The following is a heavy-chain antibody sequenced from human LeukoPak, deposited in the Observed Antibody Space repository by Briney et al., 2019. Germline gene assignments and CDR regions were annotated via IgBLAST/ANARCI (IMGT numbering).Heavy chain of an antibody. CDR3: ARHIYCGGDCSPPVY. D-gene: IGHD2-21*02. Sequence: SETLSLTCTVSGDSLSDNNYYWGWIRQPPGNGLEWIGRLYYTGSTYYNSSVKSRVTRSVDMSKNQFSLKLSSMTAADTAVYYCARHIYCGGDCSPPVYWGQGTLVTVSS. CDR1: GDSLSDNNYY. V-gene: IGHV4-39*01. CDR2: LYYTGST. J-gene: IGHJ4*02.